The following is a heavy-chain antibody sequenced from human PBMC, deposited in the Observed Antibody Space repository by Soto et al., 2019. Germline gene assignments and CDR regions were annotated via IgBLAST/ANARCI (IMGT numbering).Heavy chain of an antibody. V-gene: IGHV3-30*18. D-gene: IGHD2-21*01. Sequence: QVQLVESGGGVVQPGRSLRLSCAASGFTFSSYGMHWVRQAPGKGLEWVAVISYDGSNKYYADSVKGRFTISRDNSKNTLYLQMNSLRAEDTAVYYCAKKLGVVSDWFDPWGQGTLVTVSS. CDR3: AKKLGVVSDWFDP. J-gene: IGHJ5*02. CDR2: ISYDGSNK. CDR1: GFTFSSYG.